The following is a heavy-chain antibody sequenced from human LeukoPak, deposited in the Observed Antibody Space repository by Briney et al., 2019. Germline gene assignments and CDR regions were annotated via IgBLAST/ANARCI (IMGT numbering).Heavy chain of an antibody. Sequence: GGSLRLSCAASGFTFSDYYMSWIRQAPGKGLEWVSYISSSGSTIYYADSVKGRFTISRDNAKNSLYLQMNSLRAEDTAVHYCARDGLLWFGELRGPFDYWGQGTLVTVSS. V-gene: IGHV3-11*04. CDR2: ISSSGSTI. CDR1: GFTFSDYY. D-gene: IGHD3-10*01. CDR3: ARDGLLWFGELRGPFDY. J-gene: IGHJ4*02.